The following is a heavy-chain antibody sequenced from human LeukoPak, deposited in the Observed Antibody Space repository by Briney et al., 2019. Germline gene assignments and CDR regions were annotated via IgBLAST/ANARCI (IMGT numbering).Heavy chain of an antibody. CDR2: IYYSGST. V-gene: IGHV4-59*01. CDR3: ARDRISYGSGSYPKPHYYYGMDV. J-gene: IGHJ6*02. D-gene: IGHD3-10*01. CDR1: GGSISSYY. Sequence: PSETLSLTCTVSGGSISSYYWSWIRRPPGKGLEWIGYIYYSGSTNYNPSLKSRVTISVDTSKNQFSLKLSSVTAADTAVYYCARDRISYGSGSYPKPHYYYGMDVWGQGATVTVSS.